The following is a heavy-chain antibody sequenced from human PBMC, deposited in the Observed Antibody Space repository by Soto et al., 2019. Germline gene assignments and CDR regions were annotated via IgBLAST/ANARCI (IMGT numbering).Heavy chain of an antibody. CDR3: ARDLTYYDFWSGYSLDY. Sequence: GGSLRLSCAASGFTFSSYAMHWGRQAPGKGLELVAVVSYDGSNKYYAVSVKGRCTISRDNSKNTLYLQMNSLRAEDTAVYYCARDLTYYDFWSGYSLDYWGQGTLVTVSS. D-gene: IGHD3-3*01. J-gene: IGHJ4*02. CDR2: VSYDGSNK. CDR1: GFTFSSYA. V-gene: IGHV3-30-3*01.